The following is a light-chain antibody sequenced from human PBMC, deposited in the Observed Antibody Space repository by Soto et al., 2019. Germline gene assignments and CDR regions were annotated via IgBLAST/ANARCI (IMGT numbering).Light chain of an antibody. J-gene: IGKJ1*01. CDR1: QSISIW. CDR2: NAS. V-gene: IGKV1-5*01. Sequence: DIQMTQSPSTLSASVGDRVTITCRGSQSISIWLVWYQQKPGKAPKVLIFNASTLQRGVPSRFSGSGSGTESTLTISSLQPDDFATYYCQQYNDYSTWTFGQGTRVDIK. CDR3: QQYNDYSTWT.